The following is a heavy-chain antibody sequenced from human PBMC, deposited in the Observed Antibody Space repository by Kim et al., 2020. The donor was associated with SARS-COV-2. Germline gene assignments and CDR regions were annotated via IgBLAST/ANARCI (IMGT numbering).Heavy chain of an antibody. CDR3: ARLRELYDYGDYFDY. V-gene: IGHV4-59*08. D-gene: IGHD4-17*01. J-gene: IGHJ4*02. Sequence: PPLRERVTISADTSKNQFSPKLRSVPAADTAVYYCARLRELYDYGDYFDYWGQGTLVTVSS.